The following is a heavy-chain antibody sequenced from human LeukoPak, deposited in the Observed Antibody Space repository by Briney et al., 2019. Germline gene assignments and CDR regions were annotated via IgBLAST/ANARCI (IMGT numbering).Heavy chain of an antibody. CDR2: IIPILGIA. D-gene: IGHD3-22*01. Sequence: GASVKVSCKASGGTFSSYAIIWVRQAPGQGLEWMGRIIPILGIANYAQKFQGRVTITADKSTSTAYMELSSLRSEDTAVYYCARDGTAVYDSSGYYPDYWGQGTLVTVSS. V-gene: IGHV1-69*04. J-gene: IGHJ4*02. CDR3: ARDGTAVYDSSGYYPDY. CDR1: GGTFSSYA.